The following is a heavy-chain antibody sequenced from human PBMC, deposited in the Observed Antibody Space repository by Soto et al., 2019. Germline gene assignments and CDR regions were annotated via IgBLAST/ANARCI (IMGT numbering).Heavy chain of an antibody. J-gene: IGHJ5*02. CDR1: GYTFTGYY. CDR3: ATLHAVAGNFDP. V-gene: IGHV1-2*02. CDR2: INPNSGGT. Sequence: ASVKVSCKASGYTFTGYYMHWVRQAPGQGLEWMGWINPNSGGTNYAQKFQGRVTMTRDTSISTAYMELSRLRSDDTAVYYCATLHAVAGNFDPWGQGTLVTVSS. D-gene: IGHD6-19*01.